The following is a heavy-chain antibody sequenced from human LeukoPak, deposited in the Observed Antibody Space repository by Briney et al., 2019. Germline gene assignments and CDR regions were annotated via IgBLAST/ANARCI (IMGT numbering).Heavy chain of an antibody. J-gene: IGHJ5*02. D-gene: IGHD3-22*01. CDR1: GFTFSGYP. CDR2: ISYDGSNK. CDR3: ARENYYYWFDP. Sequence: GSLRLSCAASGFTFSGYPIHRVRQAPGKGLEWVAVISYDGSNKYYADSVKGRFTISRDNSKNTLYLQMNSLRAEDTAVYYCARENYYYWFDPWGQGTLVTVSS. V-gene: IGHV3-30-3*01.